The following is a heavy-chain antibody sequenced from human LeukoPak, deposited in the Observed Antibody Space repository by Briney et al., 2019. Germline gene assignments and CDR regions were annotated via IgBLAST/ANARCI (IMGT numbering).Heavy chain of an antibody. Sequence: AGGSLRLSCAASGFTFGDYAVSWFRQAPGKGLEWVAFIRTEAYGGTTDYAASVKGRFTISRDDSKRISYLQMNNLKVDDTAVYYCTRPPGWRQIFDFWGPGTLVIVSS. CDR2: IRTEAYGGTT. J-gene: IGHJ4*02. V-gene: IGHV3-49*03. CDR3: TRPPGWRQIFDF. CDR1: GFTFGDYA. D-gene: IGHD2-15*01.